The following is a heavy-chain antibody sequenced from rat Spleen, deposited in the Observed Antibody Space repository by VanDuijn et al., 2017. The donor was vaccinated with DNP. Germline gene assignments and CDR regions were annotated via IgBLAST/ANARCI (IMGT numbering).Heavy chain of an antibody. V-gene: IGHV5-7*01. CDR3: ARHRTISPYYYAMDA. CDR1: GFTFSDYA. CDR2: IIYDGSST. Sequence: EVQLVESGGGLVQPGRSLKLSCAASGFTFSDYAMAWVRQSPKKGLEWVATIIYDGSSTYYRDSVKGRFTISRDNAKSTLYLQMDSLRSEDTATYYCARHRTISPYYYAMDAWGQGASVTVSS. J-gene: IGHJ4*01.